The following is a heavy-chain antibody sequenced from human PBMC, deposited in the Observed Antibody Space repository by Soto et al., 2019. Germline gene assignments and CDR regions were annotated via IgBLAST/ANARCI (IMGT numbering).Heavy chain of an antibody. CDR2: IYYSGST. V-gene: IGHV4-61*01. J-gene: IGHJ5*02. CDR1: GGSVSSGSYY. Sequence: SETLSLTCTVSGGSVSSGSYYWSWIRQPPGKGLEWIGYIYYSGSTNYNPSLKSRVTISVDTSKNQFSLKLSSVTAADTAVYYCASYHGSNWFDPWGQGTLVTVS. CDR3: ASYHGSNWFDP. D-gene: IGHD1-1*01.